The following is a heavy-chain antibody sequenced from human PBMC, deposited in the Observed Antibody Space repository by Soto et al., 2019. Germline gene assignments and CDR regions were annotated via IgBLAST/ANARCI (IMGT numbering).Heavy chain of an antibody. D-gene: IGHD1-26*01. Sequence: QVQLVESGGGVVQPGRSLRLSCAASGFTFSTYVMHWVRQAPGKGLEWVAVIWYDGSNKYYADSVKGRFTISRDNSKNTLYLEMNSLRAEETAVYCCARGILHRGCPDYWGQGTLVTVSS. J-gene: IGHJ4*02. CDR2: IWYDGSNK. CDR1: GFTFSTYV. V-gene: IGHV3-33*01. CDR3: ARGILHRGCPDY.